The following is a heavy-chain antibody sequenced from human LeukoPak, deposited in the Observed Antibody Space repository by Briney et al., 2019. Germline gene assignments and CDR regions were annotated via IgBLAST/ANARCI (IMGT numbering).Heavy chain of an antibody. V-gene: IGHV4-30-2*01. J-gene: IGHJ4*02. CDR3: ARGEGSGSYLFDY. D-gene: IGHD3-10*01. CDR2: IYHNGST. CDR1: GGSISSGGYS. Sequence: SETLSLTCAVSGGSISSGGYSWSWIRQPPGKGLEWIGYIYHNGSTYYNPALKSRVTLTVDRSKNQFSLKLSSVTAADTAVYYCARGEGSGSYLFDYWGQGTLVTVSS.